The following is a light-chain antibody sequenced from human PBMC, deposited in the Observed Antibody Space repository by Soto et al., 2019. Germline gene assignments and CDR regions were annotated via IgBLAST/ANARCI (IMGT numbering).Light chain of an antibody. CDR2: KAT. CDR1: QSISSW. V-gene: IGKV1-5*03. CDR3: QQYKSYWT. Sequence: IQMTQSASTLTAFIGDRVTITCRASQSISSWLAWYQQKPGKAPKLLIYKATSSESGVSSRFSGSGSGTVFSLTISSLQPDDSATYYCQQYKSYWTFGQGTKVEIK. J-gene: IGKJ1*01.